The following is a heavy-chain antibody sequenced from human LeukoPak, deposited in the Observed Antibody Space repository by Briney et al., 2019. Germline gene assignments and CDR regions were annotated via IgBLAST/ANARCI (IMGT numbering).Heavy chain of an antibody. CDR1: GFTFSSYE. D-gene: IGHD6-6*01. Sequence: GGSLRLSCAASGFTFSSYEMNWVRQAPGKGLEWLSYTSSSGTTIYYAVSVKGRFTISRDNAKNSLYLQMNSLRAEDTAIYYCAREPGTSSSDAFDIWGQGTKVTVSS. V-gene: IGHV3-48*03. CDR3: AREPGTSSSDAFDI. J-gene: IGHJ3*02. CDR2: TSSSGTTI.